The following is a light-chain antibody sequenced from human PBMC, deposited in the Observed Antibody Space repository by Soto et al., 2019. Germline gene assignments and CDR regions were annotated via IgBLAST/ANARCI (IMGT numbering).Light chain of an antibody. CDR3: QQYGNSVWT. J-gene: IGKJ1*01. CDR2: GAY. CDR1: QSVNSNY. Sequence: EIVLTQSPGTLSLSPGERATLSCRASQSVNSNYLAWYQQIPGQPPRLLIHGAYSRATGIPDRFSGRGSGTDFTLTISRLEPEDVAVYYCQQYGNSVWTFGQGTKVEIK. V-gene: IGKV3-20*01.